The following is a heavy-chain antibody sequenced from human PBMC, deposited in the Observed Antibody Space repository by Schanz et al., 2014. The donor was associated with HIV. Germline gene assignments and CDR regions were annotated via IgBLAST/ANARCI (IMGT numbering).Heavy chain of an antibody. CDR3: VRLMSSDYDFYHYGMDV. CDR1: GFTFKTYW. Sequence: EGQLVESGGGLVQPGGSLRLSCAASGFTFKTYWMSWVRQAPGKGLEWVSSISSSSTYIYYADSVKGRFTISRDNAKNTLYLQMNSLRAEDTAVYYCVRLMSSDYDFYHYGMDVWGQGTTVIVSS. D-gene: IGHD4-17*01. CDR2: ISSSSTYI. V-gene: IGHV3-21*01. J-gene: IGHJ6*02.